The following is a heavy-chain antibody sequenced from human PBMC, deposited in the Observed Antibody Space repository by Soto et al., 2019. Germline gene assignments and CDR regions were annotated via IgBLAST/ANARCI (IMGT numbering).Heavy chain of an antibody. D-gene: IGHD5-12*01. Sequence: PSETLSLTCAVYGGSFSGYYWSWIRQPPGKGLEWIGEINHSGSTNYNPSLKSRVTISVDTSKNQFSLKLSSVTAADTAVYYCARVIRVFGGYDRGIDVWGQGTTVTVSS. J-gene: IGHJ6*02. CDR1: GGSFSGYY. V-gene: IGHV4-34*01. CDR2: INHSGST. CDR3: ARVIRVFGGYDRGIDV.